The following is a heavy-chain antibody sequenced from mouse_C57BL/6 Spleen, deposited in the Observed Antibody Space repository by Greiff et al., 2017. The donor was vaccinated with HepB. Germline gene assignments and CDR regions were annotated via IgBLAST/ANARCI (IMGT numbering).Heavy chain of an antibody. J-gene: IGHJ3*01. CDR1: GYSITSGYD. V-gene: IGHV3-1*01. D-gene: IGHD3-2*02. CDR2: ISYSGST. Sequence: EVKLEESGPGMVKPSQSLSLTCTVTGYSITSGYDWHWIRHFPGNKLEWMGYISYSGSTNYNPSLKSRISITHDTSKNHFFLKLNSVTTEDTATYYCARAAAQAGGWFAYWGQGSLVTVSA. CDR3: ARAAAQAGGWFAY.